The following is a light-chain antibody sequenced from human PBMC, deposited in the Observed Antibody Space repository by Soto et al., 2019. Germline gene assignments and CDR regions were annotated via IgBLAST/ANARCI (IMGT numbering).Light chain of an antibody. Sequence: QSVLTQPASVSGSPGQSITISCTGTSSDVGSYNLVSWYQQHPGKAPKLMIYEVSKRPSGVSNRFSGSKSGNAASLTISGLQAEDEFYYYCCSSAGCTPSLYVSRTGTVLTVL. CDR2: EVS. V-gene: IGLV2-23*02. CDR1: SSDVGSYNL. J-gene: IGLJ1*01. CDR3: CSSAGCTPSLYV.